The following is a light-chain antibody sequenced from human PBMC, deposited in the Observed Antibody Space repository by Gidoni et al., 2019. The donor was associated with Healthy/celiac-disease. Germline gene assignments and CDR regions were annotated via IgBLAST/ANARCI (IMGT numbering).Light chain of an antibody. CDR2: EVS. CDR1: SSDVGGHNY. V-gene: IGLV2-8*01. Sequence: SCTGTSSDVGGHNYVSWYQQHPGKAPKLMIYEVSKRPSGVPDRFSGSKSGNTASLTVSGLQAEDEAAYYCSSSAGSNLVVFGGGIKLTVL. J-gene: IGLJ2*01. CDR3: SSSAGSNLVV.